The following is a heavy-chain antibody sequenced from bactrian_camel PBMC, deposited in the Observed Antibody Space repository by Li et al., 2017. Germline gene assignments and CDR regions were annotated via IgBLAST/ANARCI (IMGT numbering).Heavy chain of an antibody. V-gene: IGHV3S40*01. CDR2: IYPGGEST. Sequence: DVQLVESGGGSVQAGGSLRLSCVATGDGYSTAYMSWFRQAPGKGLEWVSAIYPGGESTYYADSVKGRFTISKDNAKNTLYLQMNSLKSEDTALYYCAADIVGIIAGQGTQVTVS. J-gene: IGHJ4*01. D-gene: IGHD2*01. CDR1: GDGYSTAY.